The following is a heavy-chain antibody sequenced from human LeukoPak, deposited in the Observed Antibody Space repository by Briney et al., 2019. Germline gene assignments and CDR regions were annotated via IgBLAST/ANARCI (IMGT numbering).Heavy chain of an antibody. V-gene: IGHV3-48*04. CDR2: ISSSSSTI. D-gene: IGHD2-15*01. CDR1: GFTFSSYA. J-gene: IGHJ4*02. CDR3: ARLYSGYCSGGSCPNTDY. Sequence: PGRSLRLSCAASGFTFSSYAMNWVRQAPGKGLEWVSYISSSSSTIYYADSVKGRFTISRDNAKNSLYLQMNSLRAEDTAVYYCARLYSGYCSGGSCPNTDYWGQGTLVTVSS.